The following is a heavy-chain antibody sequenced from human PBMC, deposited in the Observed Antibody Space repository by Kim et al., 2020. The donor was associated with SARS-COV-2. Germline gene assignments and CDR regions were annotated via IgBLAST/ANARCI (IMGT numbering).Heavy chain of an antibody. CDR1: GYTLTELS. CDR3: ATIQLERRYLYYYYYYGMDV. V-gene: IGHV1-24*01. J-gene: IGHJ6*02. Sequence: ASVKVSCKVSGYTLTELSMHWVRQAPGKGLEWMGGFDPEDGETIYAQKFQGRVTMTEDTSTDTAYMELSSLRSEDTAVYYCATIQLERRYLYYYYYYGMDVWGQGTTVTVSS. D-gene: IGHD1-1*01. CDR2: FDPEDGET.